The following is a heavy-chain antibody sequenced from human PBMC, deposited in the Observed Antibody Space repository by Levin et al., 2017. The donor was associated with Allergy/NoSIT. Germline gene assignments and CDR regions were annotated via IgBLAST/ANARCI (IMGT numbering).Heavy chain of an antibody. D-gene: IGHD3-22*01. Sequence: GESLKISCAASGFTFSDHYMDWVRQAPGKGLEWVGRIRNSGNSYTTEYAASVKGRFTISRDDSKNSLYLQMSSLKTEDTAVYYCARDSYYFDSGGLRYWHLDLWGRGTLVTLSS. CDR1: GFTFSDHY. J-gene: IGHJ2*01. CDR2: IRNSGNSYTT. V-gene: IGHV3-72*01. CDR3: ARDSYYFDSGGLRYWHLDL.